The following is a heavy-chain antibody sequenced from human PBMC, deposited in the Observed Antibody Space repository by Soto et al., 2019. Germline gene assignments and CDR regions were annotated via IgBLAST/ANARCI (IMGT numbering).Heavy chain of an antibody. V-gene: IGHV3-53*01. CDR2: ICSGGST. CDR3: AKGPAAIRWDYFDY. D-gene: IGHD6-25*01. J-gene: IGHJ4*02. CDR1: GFTVSSNY. Sequence: GGSLRLSCAASGFTVSSNYMSWVRQPPGKGLEWVSVICSGGSTYYADSVKGRFTISRDNSKNTLYLQMNSLRAEDTAVYYCAKGPAAIRWDYFDYWGQGTLVTVSS.